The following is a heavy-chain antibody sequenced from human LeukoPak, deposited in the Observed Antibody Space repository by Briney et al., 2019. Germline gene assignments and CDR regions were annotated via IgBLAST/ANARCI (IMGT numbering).Heavy chain of an antibody. Sequence: SVKVSCKASGGTFSSYAISWVRQAPGQGLEWMGRIFPIFATANYAQKFQGRVTITADESTSTAYVELSSLRSEDTAVYYCARESGSYEAYFDYWGQGTLVTVSS. V-gene: IGHV1-69*15. CDR1: GGTFSSYA. CDR2: IFPIFATA. J-gene: IGHJ4*02. D-gene: IGHD1-26*01. CDR3: ARESGSYEAYFDY.